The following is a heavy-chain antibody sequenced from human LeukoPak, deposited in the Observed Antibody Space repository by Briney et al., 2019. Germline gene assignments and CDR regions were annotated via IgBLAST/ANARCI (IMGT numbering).Heavy chain of an antibody. CDR2: IYYSGST. V-gene: IGHV4-59*01. CDR1: GGSISTYY. CDR3: ARYIAATDYFDY. J-gene: IGHJ4*02. Sequence: SETLSLTCTVSGGSISTYYWSWIRQPPGKGLEWIGSIYYSGSTYYNPSLKSRVTISVDTSKNQFSLKLSSVTAADTAVYYCARYIAATDYFDYWGQGTLVTVSS. D-gene: IGHD6-6*01.